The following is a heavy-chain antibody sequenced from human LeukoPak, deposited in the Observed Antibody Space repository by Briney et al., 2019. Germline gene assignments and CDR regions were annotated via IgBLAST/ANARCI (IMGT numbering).Heavy chain of an antibody. D-gene: IGHD6-13*01. J-gene: IGHJ6*02. CDR2: ISYGGVDK. Sequence: GGSLRLSCLASGLTFSNYAMHWVRQAPGKGLEWVAVISYGGVDKYFGDSGKGRFTISRENSMNTLHLKMDTLRAEATALYFCAKDRGRAAAAGPSEYYSYGMDVWGQGNTVTVSS. CDR1: GLTFSNYA. CDR3: AKDRGRAAAAGPSEYYSYGMDV. V-gene: IGHV3-30*18.